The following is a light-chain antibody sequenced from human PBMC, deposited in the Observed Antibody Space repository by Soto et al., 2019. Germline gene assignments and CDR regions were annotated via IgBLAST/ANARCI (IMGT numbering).Light chain of an antibody. CDR1: QGIIDY. V-gene: IGKV1-27*01. Sequence: DIQMTQSPSSLSASVGDTVTITCRASQGIIDYLAWYQQRPGKVPNLLIYAASTLETGVPSRFSGSGAGTDFALTISSLQPEDVATYYCQKYDSAPQTFGPGTKVEIK. J-gene: IGKJ1*01. CDR3: QKYDSAPQT. CDR2: AAS.